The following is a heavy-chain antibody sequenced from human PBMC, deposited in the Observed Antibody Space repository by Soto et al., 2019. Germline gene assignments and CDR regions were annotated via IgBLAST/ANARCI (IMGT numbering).Heavy chain of an antibody. J-gene: IGHJ4*02. CDR2: VSHDGRNT. Sequence: VQLVESGGGVVQPGRSLRISCAASGFTFSDYAMHWVRQAPGKGLEWVAVVSHDGRNTHYADSVKGRFTISRDSSKNTVSLAMSSQRAEDTAVYYFAKGGRQWPVTSDFNYWGQGAVVTVSS. D-gene: IGHD6-19*01. CDR1: GFTFSDYA. V-gene: IGHV3-30*18. CDR3: AKGGRQWPVTSDFNY.